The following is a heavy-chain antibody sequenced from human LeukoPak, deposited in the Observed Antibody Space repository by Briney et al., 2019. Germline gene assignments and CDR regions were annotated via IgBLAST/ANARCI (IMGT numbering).Heavy chain of an antibody. CDR1: GFTFDDYA. CDR2: ISWNSGSI. D-gene: IGHD3-22*01. J-gene: IGHJ3*02. Sequence: GGSLRLSCAASGFTFDDYAMHWVRPAPGKGLEWVSGISWNSGSIGYADSVKGRFTISRDNAKNSLYLQMNSLRAEDMALYYCAKGDSSGYYRGDDAFDIWGQGTMVTVSS. CDR3: AKGDSSGYYRGDDAFDI. V-gene: IGHV3-9*03.